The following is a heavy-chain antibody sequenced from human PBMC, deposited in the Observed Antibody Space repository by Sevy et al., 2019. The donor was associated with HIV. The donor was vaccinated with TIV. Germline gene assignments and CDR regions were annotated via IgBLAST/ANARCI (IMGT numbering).Heavy chain of an antibody. CDR2: ISYDGSNK. CDR1: GFTFSSYA. J-gene: IGHJ4*02. CDR3: ARDQGAVVIVAATLFEY. V-gene: IGHV3-30*04. Sequence: GGSLRLSCAASGFTFSSYAMHWVRQAPGKGLEWVAVISYDGSNKYYADSVKGGFTISRDNSKNTLYLEMNSLRTEDTAVYYCARDQGAVVIVAATLFEYWGQGTLVTVSS. D-gene: IGHD2-15*01.